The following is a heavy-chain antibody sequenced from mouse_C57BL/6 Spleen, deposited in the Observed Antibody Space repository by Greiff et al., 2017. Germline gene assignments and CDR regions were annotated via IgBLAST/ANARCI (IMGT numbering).Heavy chain of an antibody. V-gene: IGHV1-55*01. J-gene: IGHJ2*01. CDR3: ARGPLNFDY. D-gene: IGHD6-1*01. Sequence: VKLQQPGAELVKPGASVKMSCKASGYTFTSYWITWVKQRPGQGLEWIGDIYPGSGSTNYNEKFKSKATLTVDTSSSTAYMQLSSLTSVDSAVYYCARGPLNFDYWGQGTTLTVSS. CDR2: IYPGSGST. CDR1: GYTFTSYW.